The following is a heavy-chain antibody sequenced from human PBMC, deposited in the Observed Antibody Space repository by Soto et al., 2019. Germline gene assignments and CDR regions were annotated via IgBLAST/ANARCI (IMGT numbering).Heavy chain of an antibody. CDR2: IYHSGST. CDR3: ARGRSSWTDY. V-gene: IGHV4-38-2*01. D-gene: IGHD6-13*01. J-gene: IGHJ4*02. CDR1: GYSISSGYY. Sequence: PSETLSFTCAVSGYSISSGYYWGWIRQPPGKGLEWIGSIYHSGSTYYNPSLKSRVTISVDTSKNQFSLKLSSVTAADTAVYYCARGRSSWTDYWGQGTLVTVSS.